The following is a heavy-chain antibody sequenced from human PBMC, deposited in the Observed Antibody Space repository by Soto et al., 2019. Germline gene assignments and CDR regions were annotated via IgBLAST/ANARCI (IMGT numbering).Heavy chain of an antibody. CDR3: AKKTAAVAGNNWFAP. D-gene: IGHD6-19*01. V-gene: IGHV3-23*01. CDR1: GFSFSSYA. J-gene: IGHJ5*02. Sequence: EVQLLESGGGLVQPGGSLRLSCAASGFSFSSYAMNWVRQAPGKGLEWVSIISGSGDTTYYADSVKGRFTISRDNSKNALYLQMNSLRAEDTAIYYCAKKTAAVAGNNWFAPWGQGTLVTVSS. CDR2: ISGSGDTT.